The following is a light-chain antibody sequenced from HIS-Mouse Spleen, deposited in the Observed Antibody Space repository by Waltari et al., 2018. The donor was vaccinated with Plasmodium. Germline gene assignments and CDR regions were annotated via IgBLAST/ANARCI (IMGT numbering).Light chain of an antibody. CDR2: EDS. Sequence: SYELTQPPSVSVSPGQPARITCSGDALPKKYAYWYQQKSGQAPVLVICEDSKRPSGIPERFSGSSSGTMATLTISGAQVEDEADYYCYSTDSSGNHRVFGGGTKLTVL. J-gene: IGLJ3*02. V-gene: IGLV3-10*01. CDR3: YSTDSSGNHRV. CDR1: ALPKKY.